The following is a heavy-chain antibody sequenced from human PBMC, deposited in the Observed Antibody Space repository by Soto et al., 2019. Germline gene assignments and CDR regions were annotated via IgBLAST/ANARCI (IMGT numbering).Heavy chain of an antibody. CDR2: ISAYNGNT. V-gene: IGHV1-18*01. CDR3: ARDWTYYYDSSGYYEDY. Sequence: ASVKGSCKASGYTFTSYGISWVRQAPGQGLEWMGWISAYNGNTNYAQKLQGRVTMTTDTSTSTAYMELRSLRSDDTAVYYCARDWTYYYDSSGYYEDYWGQGTLVTSPQ. D-gene: IGHD3-22*01. CDR1: GYTFTSYG. J-gene: IGHJ4*02.